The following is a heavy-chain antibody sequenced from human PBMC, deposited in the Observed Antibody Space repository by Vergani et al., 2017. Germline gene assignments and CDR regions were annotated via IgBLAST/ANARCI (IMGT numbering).Heavy chain of an antibody. V-gene: IGHV4-59*01. D-gene: IGHD2-2*02. J-gene: IGHJ4*02. CDR3: TLPTTLIEYCSSTSCYKSAPQGY. Sequence: QVQLQESGPGLVKPSETLSLTCTVSGGSISSYYWSWIRQPPGKGLEWIGYIYYSGSTNYNPTLKSRVTISVDTSKNQFSLKLSSVTAADTAVYYCTLPTTLIEYCSSTSCYKSAPQGYWGQGTLVTVSS. CDR1: GGSISSYY. CDR2: IYYSGST.